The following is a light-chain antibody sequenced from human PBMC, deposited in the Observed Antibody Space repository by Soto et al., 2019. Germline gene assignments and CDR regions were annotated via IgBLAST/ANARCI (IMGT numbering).Light chain of an antibody. CDR2: EGS. CDR3: YSYAGSDTSYV. CDR1: SSDVVSYNL. Sequence: QSVLTQPASVSGSPGQSVTISCTGTSSDVVSYNLVSWYQQHPGKVPKLMIYEGSKRPSGVSYRFSGSKSGNTASLTISGLQAEDEAHYYCYSYAGSDTSYVFGTGTKVTVL. V-gene: IGLV2-23*01. J-gene: IGLJ1*01.